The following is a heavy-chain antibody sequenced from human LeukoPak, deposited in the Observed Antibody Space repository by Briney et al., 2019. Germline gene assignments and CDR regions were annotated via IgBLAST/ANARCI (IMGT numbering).Heavy chain of an antibody. V-gene: IGHV3-23*01. D-gene: IGHD1-20*01. CDR3: AKREAVTGTTPGAAFDI. J-gene: IGHJ3*02. CDR2: ISGSGDRT. CDR1: GFTFSSYA. Sequence: GGSLRLSCAASGFTFSSYAMSWVRQAPGKGLEWVSTISGSGDRTYYADLVKGRFTISRDNSKNTLYLQMNSLRAEDTAVYYCAKREAVTGTTPGAAFDIWGQGTVVTVSS.